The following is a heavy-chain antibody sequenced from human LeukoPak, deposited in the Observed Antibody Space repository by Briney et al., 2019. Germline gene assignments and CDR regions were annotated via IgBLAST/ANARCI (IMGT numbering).Heavy chain of an antibody. CDR2: INPNSGVT. J-gene: IGHJ4*02. CDR1: GYTFTRYY. V-gene: IGHV1-2*02. Sequence: ASVKSSCKPSGYTFTRYYIHCVLHAPGQGLEWMVWINPNSGVTNYAQKFQGRVTLTRDTPISTAYMEVSRLTSDDTAVYYCARAHMTTVTLGDYWGQGTLVTVSS. D-gene: IGHD4-11*01. CDR3: ARAHMTTVTLGDY.